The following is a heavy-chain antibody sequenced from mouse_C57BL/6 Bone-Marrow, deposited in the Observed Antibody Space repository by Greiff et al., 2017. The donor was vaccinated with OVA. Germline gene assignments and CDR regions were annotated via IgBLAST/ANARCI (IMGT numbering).Heavy chain of an antibody. CDR2: ISNLAYSI. Sequence: EVKLMESGGGLVQPGGSLKLSCAASGFTFSDYGMAWVRQAPRKGPEWVAFISNLAYSIYYADTVTGRFTISRENAKNTLYLEMSSLRSEDTAMYYCARGTNYAMDYWGQGTSVTVSS. D-gene: IGHD3-3*01. V-gene: IGHV5-15*01. CDR3: ARGTNYAMDY. J-gene: IGHJ4*01. CDR1: GFTFSDYG.